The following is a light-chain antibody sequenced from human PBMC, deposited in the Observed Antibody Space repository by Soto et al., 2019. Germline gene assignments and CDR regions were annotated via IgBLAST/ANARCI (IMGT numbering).Light chain of an antibody. V-gene: IGLV2-11*01. CDR3: CSHVGSSLSL. CDR1: SNDVGGYHY. Sequence: QSALTQPRSVSGSPGQSVTISCTGTSNDVGGYHYVSWYQHHPGKAPKLVIFDVNRRPSGVPHRFSGSKSDNTASLTISGLQAEDEADYYCCSHVGSSLSLFGTGTKVTVL. J-gene: IGLJ1*01. CDR2: DVN.